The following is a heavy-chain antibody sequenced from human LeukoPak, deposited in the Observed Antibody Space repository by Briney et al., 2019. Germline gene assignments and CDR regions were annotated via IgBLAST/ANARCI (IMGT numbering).Heavy chain of an antibody. CDR3: ARGLYYYGTDAFDI. V-gene: IGHV3-74*01. CDR2: INNDGSDT. J-gene: IGHJ3*02. CDR1: GFTFRNHW. Sequence: GGSLRLSCAASGFTFRNHWMHWVRQAPGKGLVWVARINNDGSDTSHADSVEGRFTISRDSAENSLYLQMNSLGAEDTAVYYCARGLYYYGTDAFDIWGQGTMVTVS. D-gene: IGHD3-16*01.